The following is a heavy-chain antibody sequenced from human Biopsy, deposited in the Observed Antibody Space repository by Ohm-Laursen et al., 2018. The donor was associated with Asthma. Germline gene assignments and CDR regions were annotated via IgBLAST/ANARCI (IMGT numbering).Heavy chain of an antibody. J-gene: IGHJ4*02. CDR1: GFSFSNFG. CDR2: ISFDGSNE. D-gene: IGHD1-26*01. Sequence: SLRLSCAASGFSFSNFGMHWVRQAPGKGLEWVAVISFDGSNEDYADSVKGRFTISRDNSKNTLFLEMNSRRPEDTAVYYCAKELFPGWELRRGPDSWGQGTLVTVSS. CDR3: AKELFPGWELRRGPDS. V-gene: IGHV3-30*18.